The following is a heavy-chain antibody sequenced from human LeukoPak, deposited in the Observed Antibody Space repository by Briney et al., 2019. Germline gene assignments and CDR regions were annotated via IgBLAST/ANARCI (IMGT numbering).Heavy chain of an antibody. V-gene: IGHV4-61*08. Sequence: SETLSLTCTVSGASVSSGGYHWSWIRQPPGKGLEWIGYISYSGSTNYNPSFKSRVTISVDTSKNQFSLKLSPVTAADTAVYYCARRYCGGDCQYYYYGMDVWGQGTTVTVSS. J-gene: IGHJ6*02. CDR1: GASVSSGGYH. CDR2: ISYSGST. CDR3: ARRYCGGDCQYYYYGMDV. D-gene: IGHD2-21*02.